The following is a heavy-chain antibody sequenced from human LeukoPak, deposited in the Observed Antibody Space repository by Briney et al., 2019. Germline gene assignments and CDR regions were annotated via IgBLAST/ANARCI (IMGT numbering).Heavy chain of an antibody. Sequence: GGSLRLSYAATGFTFSTYAMTWVRQAPGKGLEWVSVIYNSGNTYYADSVRGRFLISRDNSKNTLYLQMNNLRAEDTAVYCACIDYHNYWGQGTLVTVSS. J-gene: IGHJ4*02. CDR3: CIDYHNY. D-gene: IGHD5-12*01. V-gene: IGHV3-66*01. CDR1: GFTFSTYA. CDR2: IYNSGNT.